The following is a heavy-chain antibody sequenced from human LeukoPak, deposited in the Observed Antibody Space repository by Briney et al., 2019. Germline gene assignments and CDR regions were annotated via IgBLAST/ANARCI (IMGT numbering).Heavy chain of an antibody. Sequence: GGSLRLSCAASGFTFSSYAMSWVRQAPGKGLEWVSAISGSGGSTYYADSVKGRFTISRDNSKNTLYLQMNSLRAEDTAVYCCAKLQLWSGTAPFDYWGQGTLVTVSS. J-gene: IGHJ4*02. V-gene: IGHV3-23*01. CDR1: GFTFSSYA. CDR2: ISGSGGST. CDR3: AKLQLWSGTAPFDY. D-gene: IGHD5-18*01.